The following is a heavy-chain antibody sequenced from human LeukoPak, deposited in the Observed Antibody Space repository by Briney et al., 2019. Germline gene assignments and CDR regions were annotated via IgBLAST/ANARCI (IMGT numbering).Heavy chain of an antibody. CDR3: AREGLVVVHLDY. Sequence: ASVKVSCKASGGTFSSYAMSWVRQAPGQGLEWMGRIIPIFGTANYAQKFQGRVTITTDESTSTAYMELSSLRSEDTAVYYCAREGLVVVHLDYWGQGTLVTVSS. CDR2: IIPIFGTA. J-gene: IGHJ4*02. CDR1: GGTFSSYA. V-gene: IGHV1-69*05. D-gene: IGHD3-22*01.